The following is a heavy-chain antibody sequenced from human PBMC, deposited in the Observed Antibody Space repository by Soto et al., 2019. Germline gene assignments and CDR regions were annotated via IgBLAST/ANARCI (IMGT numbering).Heavy chain of an antibody. CDR2: IYSTGTT. D-gene: IGHD3-10*01. CDR1: GFTVGNNY. J-gene: IGHJ4*02. V-gene: IGHV3-53*01. Sequence: EVQLVESGGGLIQPGGSLKLSCAASGFTVGNNYMSWVRQAPGKGLEWVSLIYSTGTTKYADSVKVRFTVSRDNAKNTLYLQVNSLRAEDTVVYYCAKDGRGSGSHYNSFGYWGQGTLVTVSS. CDR3: AKDGRGSGSHYNSFGY.